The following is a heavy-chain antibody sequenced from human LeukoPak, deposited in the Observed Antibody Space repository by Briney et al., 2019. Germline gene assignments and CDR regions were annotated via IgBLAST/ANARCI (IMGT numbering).Heavy chain of an antibody. CDR1: GASISGSGYY. CDR3: ARSGSGYLRYYFDY. J-gene: IGHJ4*02. Sequence: SETLSLTCTVSGASISGSGYYWGWIRQPPGKGLEWIGSIYSSGSTYYNASLQSRVTISIETSKNQISLKLSSVTAADTAVYYCARSGSGYLRYYFDYWGQGTLVTVSS. CDR2: IYSSGST. D-gene: IGHD5-12*01. V-gene: IGHV4-39*07.